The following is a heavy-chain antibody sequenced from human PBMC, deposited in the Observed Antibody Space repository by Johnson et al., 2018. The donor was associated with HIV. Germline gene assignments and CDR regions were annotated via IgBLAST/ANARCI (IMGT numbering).Heavy chain of an antibody. D-gene: IGHD6-19*01. Sequence: VQLVESGGGVVQPGRSLRLSCAASGFTFSSYAMHWVRQAPGKGLEWVAFIRYDGSNKYYADSVKGRFTISRDNSKNTLYLQMNSLRAEDTAVYYCARAGAVGFDAFDIWGQGTMLTVSS. V-gene: IGHV3-30-3*01. J-gene: IGHJ3*02. CDR2: IRYDGSNK. CDR1: GFTFSSYA. CDR3: ARAGAVGFDAFDI.